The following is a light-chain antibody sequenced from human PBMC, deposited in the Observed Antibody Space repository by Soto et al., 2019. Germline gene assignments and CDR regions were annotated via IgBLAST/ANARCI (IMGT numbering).Light chain of an antibody. J-gene: IGKJ2*01. Sequence: GDRVTITCRASQTTNTWLAWYQQKPGTAPKLLIYDASSLEGGVPSRFSASGSGTEFTLTISSLQPDDLVTYYCQQYISYPYTFGQGTKVDI. CDR3: QQYISYPYT. CDR1: QTTNTW. V-gene: IGKV1-5*01. CDR2: DAS.